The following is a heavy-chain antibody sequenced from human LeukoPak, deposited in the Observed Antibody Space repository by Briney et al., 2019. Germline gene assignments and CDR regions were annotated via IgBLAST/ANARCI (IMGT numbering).Heavy chain of an antibody. J-gene: IGHJ4*02. V-gene: IGHV5-51*01. CDR3: ARRVGGSSPRGYFDS. CDR2: IYPGDSDT. CDR1: GYSFINYW. Sequence: GESLKISCKGSGYSFINYWIGWVRQMPGKGLEWMGIIYPGDSDTRYSPSFQGQVTISADKSISTAYLQWSSLKASDTAMYYCARRVGGSSPRGYFDSWGQGTLVTVSS. D-gene: IGHD2-2*01.